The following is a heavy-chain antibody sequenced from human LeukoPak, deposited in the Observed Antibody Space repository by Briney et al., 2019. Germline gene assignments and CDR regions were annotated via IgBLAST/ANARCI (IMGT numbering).Heavy chain of an antibody. D-gene: IGHD4-17*01. J-gene: IGHJ4*02. CDR3: AKDNYGGIFAS. CDR1: GFTFSAYC. V-gene: IGHV3-23*01. CDR2: ISDTVRDT. Sequence: GGSLRLSCAASGFTFSAYCMSWVRQAPGKGLEWVSHISDTVRDTWYANSVKGRFIISRDNSRDTVYLQMSSLRPEDTALYFCAKDNYGGIFASWGEGTLVTVSS.